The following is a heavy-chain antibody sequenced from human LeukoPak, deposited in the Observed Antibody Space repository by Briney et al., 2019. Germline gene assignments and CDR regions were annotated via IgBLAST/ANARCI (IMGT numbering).Heavy chain of an antibody. V-gene: IGHV3-33*08. CDR1: GFTFSSYS. Sequence: GGSLRLSCAASGFTFSSYSMNWVRQAPGKGLEWVAVIWSDASNTYYVDSVKGRFTISRDNSKNTLYLQMNSLRAEDTAVYYCARTYNIRYFDTWGQGTLVTVSS. CDR3: ARTYNIRYFDT. CDR2: IWSDASNT. D-gene: IGHD3-9*01. J-gene: IGHJ4*02.